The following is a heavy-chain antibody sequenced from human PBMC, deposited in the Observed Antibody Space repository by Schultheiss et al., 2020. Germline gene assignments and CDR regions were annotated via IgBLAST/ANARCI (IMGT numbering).Heavy chain of an antibody. CDR3: ARRVTTSYYYYYGMDV. CDR1: GGSISNDY. CDR2: INHSGST. V-gene: IGHV4-34*01. J-gene: IGHJ6*02. Sequence: SETLSLTCTVSGGSISNDYWTWIRQPPGKGLEWIGEINHSGSTNYNPSLKSRVTISVDTSKNQFSLKLSSVTAADTAVYYCARRVTTSYYYYYGMDVWGQGTTVTVSS. D-gene: IGHD4-17*01.